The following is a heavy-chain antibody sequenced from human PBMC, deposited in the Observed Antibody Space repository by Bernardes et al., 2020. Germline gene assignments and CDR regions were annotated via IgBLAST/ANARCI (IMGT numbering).Heavy chain of an antibody. V-gene: IGHV1-46*01. D-gene: IGHD3-10*01. Sequence: ASVKVSCKASGYTFTSYYMHWVRQAPGQGLEWMGIINPSGGSTSYAQKFQGRVTMTRDTSTSTVYMELSSLRSEDTAVYYCARVWSGAWFRESGPFDYWGQGTLVTVSS. J-gene: IGHJ4*02. CDR2: INPSGGST. CDR3: ARVWSGAWFRESGPFDY. CDR1: GYTFTSYY.